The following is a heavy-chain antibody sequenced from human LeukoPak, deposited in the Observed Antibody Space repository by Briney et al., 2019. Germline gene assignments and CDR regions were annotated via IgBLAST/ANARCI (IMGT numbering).Heavy chain of an antibody. CDR3: AKMRPSSGWCYDY. CDR2: ISGSGGST. V-gene: IGHV3-23*01. Sequence: GGSLRLSCAASGFTFSSYRMNWVRQAPGKGLEWVSSISGSGGSTYYADSVKGRFTISRDNSKNSLYLQMNTLRAEDTAVYYCAKMRPSSGWCYDYWGQGTLVTVSS. J-gene: IGHJ4*02. CDR1: GFTFSSYR. D-gene: IGHD6-19*01.